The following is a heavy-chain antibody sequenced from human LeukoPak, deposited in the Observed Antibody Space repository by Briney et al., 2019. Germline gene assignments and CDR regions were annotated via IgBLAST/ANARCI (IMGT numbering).Heavy chain of an antibody. Sequence: AGGSLRLSCAASGFTFSSYSMNWVRQAPGKGLEWVSSISGSSSYIYYADSVKGRFTISRDNAKNSLYLQMNSLRAEDTAVYYCARSDYGDLGYYFDYWGQGTLVTVSS. J-gene: IGHJ4*02. V-gene: IGHV3-21*01. CDR3: ARSDYGDLGYYFDY. D-gene: IGHD4-17*01. CDR1: GFTFSSYS. CDR2: ISGSSSYI.